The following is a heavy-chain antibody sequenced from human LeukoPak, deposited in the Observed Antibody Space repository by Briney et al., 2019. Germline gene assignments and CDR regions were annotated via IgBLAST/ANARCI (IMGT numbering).Heavy chain of an antibody. CDR3: ARYCTGASCYEGNYYFDH. Sequence: PSETLSLTCTVSGGSINSGSYYWSWTRQPAGKGLEWIGRIYTSGSTNYNPSLKSRVTISGDTSKNQFSLKLSSVTAADTAVYYCARYCTGASCYEGNYYFDHWGQGTLVTVSS. D-gene: IGHD2-8*02. CDR2: IYTSGST. V-gene: IGHV4-61*02. CDR1: GGSINSGSYY. J-gene: IGHJ4*02.